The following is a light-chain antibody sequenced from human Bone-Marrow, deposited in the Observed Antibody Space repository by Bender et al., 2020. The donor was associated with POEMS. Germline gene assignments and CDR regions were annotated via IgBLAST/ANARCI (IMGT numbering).Light chain of an antibody. CDR3: AAWDDSLYGWL. CDR2: SNN. CDR1: SSNIGRNT. V-gene: IGLV1-44*01. J-gene: IGLJ3*02. Sequence: QSVVTQSPSASGTPGQRVTISCSGSSSNIGRNTVNWYQQVPGTAPKLLIYSNNQRPSGVPDRFSGSKSGTSASLAIRGLQSEDEADYYCAAWDDSLYGWLFGGGTKLTVL.